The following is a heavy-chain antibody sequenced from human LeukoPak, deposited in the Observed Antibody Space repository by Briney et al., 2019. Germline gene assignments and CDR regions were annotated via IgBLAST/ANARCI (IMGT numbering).Heavy chain of an antibody. V-gene: IGHV3-23*01. CDR1: GFTFSTYA. CDR2: ISDGVGSA. J-gene: IGHJ4*02. Sequence: GGSLRLSCVASGFTFSTYAMGWARQAPGKGLEWVSGISDGVGSAYYADSVKGRFTISRDNSKNTLYLQMNSLRAEDTAVYYCAKEGVGYCSGGSCYEESYFDYWGQGTLVTVSS. CDR3: AKEGVGYCSGGSCYEESYFDY. D-gene: IGHD2-15*01.